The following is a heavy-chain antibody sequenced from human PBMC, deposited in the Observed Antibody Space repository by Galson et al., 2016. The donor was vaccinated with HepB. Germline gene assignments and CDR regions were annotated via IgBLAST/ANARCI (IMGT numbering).Heavy chain of an antibody. D-gene: IGHD2/OR15-2a*01. CDR2: ISRSGDST. Sequence: SLRLSCAASGFTFSNYGMTWVRQAPGKGLEVVSSISRSGDSTDYADSVKGRFTISRDNSKNTLVLQMSSLRTDDTAIYYCPKRHEYCPAVGCSVDYWGQGTLGSVSS. J-gene: IGHJ4*02. CDR3: PKRHEYCPAVGCSVDY. V-gene: IGHV3-23*01. CDR1: GFTFSNYG.